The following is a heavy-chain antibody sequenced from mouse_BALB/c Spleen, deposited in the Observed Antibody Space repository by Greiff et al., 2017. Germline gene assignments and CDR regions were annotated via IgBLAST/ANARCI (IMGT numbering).Heavy chain of an antibody. CDR1: GYTFTSYY. J-gene: IGHJ4*01. V-gene: IGHV1S81*02. CDR3: TRRERGDGGDY. CDR2: INPSNGGT. Sequence: VQLQQSGAELVKPGASVKLSCKASGYTFTSYYMYWVKQRPGQGLEWIGEINPSNGGTNFNEKFKSKATLTVDKSSSTAYMQLSSLTSEDSAVYSCTRRERGDGGDYWGQGTSGTVSS.